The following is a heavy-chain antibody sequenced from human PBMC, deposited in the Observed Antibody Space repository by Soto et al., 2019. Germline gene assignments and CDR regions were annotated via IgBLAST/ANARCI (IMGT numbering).Heavy chain of an antibody. D-gene: IGHD2-15*01. CDR1: GGSISSGGYY. CDR3: ARGIGQDIVAPAAWFDP. CDR2: IYYSGST. J-gene: IGHJ5*02. Sequence: QVQLQESGPGLVKPSQTLSLTCTVSGGSISSGGYYWSWIRQHPGKGLEWIGYIYYSGSTYYNPSLKSRVTIAVDTSKNQFSLKLSSVTAADTAVYYCARGIGQDIVAPAAWFDPWGQGTLVTVSS. V-gene: IGHV4-31*03.